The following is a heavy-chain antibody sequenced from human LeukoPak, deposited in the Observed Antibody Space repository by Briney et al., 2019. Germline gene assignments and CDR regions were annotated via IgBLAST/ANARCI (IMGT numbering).Heavy chain of an antibody. J-gene: IGHJ4*02. CDR3: AKPLIAAAGVGAFDY. CDR2: VSGSGDRT. CDR1: GITFSSYA. V-gene: IGHV3-23*01. Sequence: AGGSLRLSCAASGITFSSYAVTWVRQAPGKGLEWVSTVSGSGDRTYYADSVKGRFTISRDNSKNTLYLQMNSLRAEDTALYYCAKPLIAAAGVGAFDYWGQGTLVTVSS. D-gene: IGHD6-13*01.